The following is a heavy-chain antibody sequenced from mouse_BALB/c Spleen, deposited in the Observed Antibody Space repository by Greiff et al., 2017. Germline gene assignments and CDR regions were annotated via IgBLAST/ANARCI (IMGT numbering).Heavy chain of an antibody. V-gene: IGHV1-15*01. CDR1: GYTFTDYE. Sequence: QVQLKQSGAELVRPGASVTLSCKASGYTFTDYEMHWVKQTPVHGLEWIGAIDPETGGTAYNQKFKGKATLTADKSSSTAYMELRSLTSEDSAVYYCTTTVVGTNAMDYWGQGTSVTVSS. J-gene: IGHJ4*01. CDR3: TTTVVGTNAMDY. CDR2: IDPETGGT. D-gene: IGHD1-1*01.